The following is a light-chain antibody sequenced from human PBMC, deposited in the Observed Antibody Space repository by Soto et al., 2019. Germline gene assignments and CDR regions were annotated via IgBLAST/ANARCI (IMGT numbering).Light chain of an antibody. V-gene: IGLV2-14*01. CDR1: SSDVGGYNY. Sequence: QSALTQPASVSGSPGQSITISCTGTSSDVGGYNYVSWYQQHPGKAPKLMIYDVSNRPSGVSNRFSGSKSGNTASLTISGXQAEDEADYYCSSYTSSSTVVFGGGTQLTVL. CDR3: SSYTSSSTVV. J-gene: IGLJ2*01. CDR2: DVS.